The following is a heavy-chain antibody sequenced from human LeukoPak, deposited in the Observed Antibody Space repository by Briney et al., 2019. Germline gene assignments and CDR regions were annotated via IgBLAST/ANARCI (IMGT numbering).Heavy chain of an antibody. J-gene: IGHJ6*02. CDR3: ATLMGDCSSTSCYAGPYYYYYGMDV. Sequence: GASVKVSCKVSGYTLTELSMHWVRQAPGKGLEWMGSFDPEDGETIYAQKFQGRVTMTEDTSTDTAYMELSSLRSEDTAVYYCATLMGDCSSTSCYAGPYYYYYGMDVWGQGTTVTVSS. CDR2: FDPEDGET. V-gene: IGHV1-24*01. CDR1: GYTLTELS. D-gene: IGHD2-2*01.